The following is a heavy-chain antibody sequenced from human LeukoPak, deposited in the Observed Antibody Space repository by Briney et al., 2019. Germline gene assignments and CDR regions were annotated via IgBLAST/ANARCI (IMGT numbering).Heavy chain of an antibody. Sequence: ASVKVSCKASGYTFTGYYMHWVRQAPGQGLEWMGWINPNSGGTNYAQKFQGRVTMTRDTSISTAYMELSRLRSGDTAVYYCARRIIAVAGRYFDYWGQGTLVTVSS. J-gene: IGHJ4*02. D-gene: IGHD6-19*01. CDR3: ARRIIAVAGRYFDY. CDR2: INPNSGGT. CDR1: GYTFTGYY. V-gene: IGHV1-2*02.